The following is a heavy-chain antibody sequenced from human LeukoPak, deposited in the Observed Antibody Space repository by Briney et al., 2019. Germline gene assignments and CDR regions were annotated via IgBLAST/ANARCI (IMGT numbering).Heavy chain of an antibody. CDR3: ARDKSRTYGSADAFDI. Sequence: SETLSLTCSVYSGSFSGYYWGWLRQPPGKGLEWVGEINNSVGTNYNTSLKSRITMSLSTSKTQFSLKLSSVTAADTAVYYCARDKSRTYGSADAFDIWGQGTMVTVSS. D-gene: IGHD3-10*01. V-gene: IGHV4-34*10. CDR1: SGSFSGYY. CDR2: INNSVGT. J-gene: IGHJ3*02.